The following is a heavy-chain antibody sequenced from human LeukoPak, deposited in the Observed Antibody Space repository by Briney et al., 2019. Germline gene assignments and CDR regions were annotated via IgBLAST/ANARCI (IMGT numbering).Heavy chain of an antibody. Sequence: GGSLRLSCAASGFTFRSHGMHWARQAPGKGLEWVSVIWYDGSNQYYADSVKGRFTISRDNSKNTLYLQINSLRVEDTAVYYCARDRSARRIDHWGQGTLVIVSS. CDR2: IWYDGSNQ. V-gene: IGHV3-33*01. CDR1: GFTFRSHG. CDR3: ARDRSARRIDH. J-gene: IGHJ4*02.